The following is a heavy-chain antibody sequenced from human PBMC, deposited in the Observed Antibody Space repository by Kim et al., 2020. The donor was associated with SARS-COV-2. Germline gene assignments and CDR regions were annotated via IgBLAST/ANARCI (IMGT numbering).Heavy chain of an antibody. J-gene: IGHJ2*01. CDR3: ARGATMVRGVTSGWYFDL. D-gene: IGHD3-10*01. V-gene: IGHV1-69*13. CDR2: IIPIFGTT. CDR1: GGTFSSYG. Sequence: SVKVSCKASGGTFSSYGISWVRQAPGQGLEWMGGIIPIFGTTNYAQNFQGRVTITAHESTSTAYMELSSLRSEDTAVYYCARGATMVRGVTSGWYFDLW.